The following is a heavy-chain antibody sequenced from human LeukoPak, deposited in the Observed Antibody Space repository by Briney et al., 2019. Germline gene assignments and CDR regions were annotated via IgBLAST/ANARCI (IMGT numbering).Heavy chain of an antibody. CDR1: GGTFSSYA. V-gene: IGHV1-69*04. J-gene: IGHJ6*04. D-gene: IGHD3-3*01. CDR3: ARATNYDLWSAYYHHMDV. Sequence: ASVKVSCKASGGTFSSYAISWVRLAPGQGLEWMGRIIPILGIANYAQKFQGRVTITADKSTSTAYLELSSLRSEDTAVYYCARATNYDLWSAYYHHMDVWGKGTTVTVSS. CDR2: IIPILGIA.